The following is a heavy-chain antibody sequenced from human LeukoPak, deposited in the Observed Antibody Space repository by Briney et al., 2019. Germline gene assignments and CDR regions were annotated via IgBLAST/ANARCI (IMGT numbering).Heavy chain of an antibody. CDR3: AKTPSSGYQYYFDY. J-gene: IGHJ4*02. Sequence: GGSLRLSCAASGFTFSSYGMHWVRQAPGKGLEWVAVISYDGSNKYYADSVKGRFTISRDNSKNTLYLQMNSLRAEDTAVYYCAKTPSSGYQYYFDYWGQGTLVTVSS. V-gene: IGHV3-30*18. D-gene: IGHD3-22*01. CDR2: ISYDGSNK. CDR1: GFTFSSYG.